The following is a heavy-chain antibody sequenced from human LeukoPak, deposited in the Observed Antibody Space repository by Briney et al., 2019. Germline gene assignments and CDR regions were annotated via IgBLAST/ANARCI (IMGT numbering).Heavy chain of an antibody. V-gene: IGHV3-33*01. D-gene: IGHD4-17*01. J-gene: IGHJ5*02. CDR3: ARDGTVTAGPFDP. CDR1: GIPFSSFG. CDR2: IWYDGSNK. Sequence: SGGSLRLSCAAPGIPFSSFGMHWLRQAPGKGLEWVAFIWYDGSNKYYADSVKGQFTISRDNSKNTLYLQMNSLTAEDTAVYYCARDGTVTAGPFDPWGGGTLVTVSS.